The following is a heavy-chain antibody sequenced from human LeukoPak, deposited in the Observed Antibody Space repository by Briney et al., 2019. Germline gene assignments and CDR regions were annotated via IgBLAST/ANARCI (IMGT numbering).Heavy chain of an antibody. CDR3: AKGWGIPIFGGVTN. Sequence: GGSLRLSCAASGFTFSSYGMHWVRQAPGKGLEWVAVISYDGSNKYFADSVKGRFTISRDNSKNTLYLQMNSLRAEDTAVYYCAKGWGIPIFGGVTNWGQGTLVTVSS. CDR1: GFTFSSYG. V-gene: IGHV3-30*18. J-gene: IGHJ4*02. CDR2: ISYDGSNK. D-gene: IGHD3-3*01.